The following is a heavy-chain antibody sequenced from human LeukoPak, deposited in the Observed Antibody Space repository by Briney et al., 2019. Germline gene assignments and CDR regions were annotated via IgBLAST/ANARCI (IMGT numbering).Heavy chain of an antibody. CDR1: GDSVSSNSAA. Sequence: SQTLSLTRAISGDSVSSNSAAWNRLRQSPSRGLEWLGRAYYRSKWYNDYAVSVKSRITITPDTSKNQFSLQLNSVTPEDTAVYYCARFYANYIDAFDIWGQGTMVTVSS. CDR2: AYYRSKWYN. J-gene: IGHJ3*02. D-gene: IGHD2/OR15-2a*01. CDR3: ARFYANYIDAFDI. V-gene: IGHV6-1*01.